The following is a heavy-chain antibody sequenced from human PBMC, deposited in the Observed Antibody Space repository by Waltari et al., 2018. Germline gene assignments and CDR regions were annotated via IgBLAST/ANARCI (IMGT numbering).Heavy chain of an antibody. CDR2: NYYSGST. Sequence: QLQLQESGPGLVKPSETLSLTCTVSGGSISSSSYYWGWLRQPPGKGLEWIGSNYYSGSTYYNPSLKSRVTISVDTSKNQFSLKLSSVTAADTAVYYCARLGAVAGIRYYFDYWGQGTLVTVSS. V-gene: IGHV4-39*01. D-gene: IGHD6-19*01. J-gene: IGHJ4*02. CDR1: GGSISSSSYY. CDR3: ARLGAVAGIRYYFDY.